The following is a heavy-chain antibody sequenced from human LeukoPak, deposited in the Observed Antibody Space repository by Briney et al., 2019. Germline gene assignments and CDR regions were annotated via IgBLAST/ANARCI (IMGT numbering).Heavy chain of an antibody. V-gene: IGHV3-7*01. Sequence: GGSLRLSCAASGFTFSTYWMTWVRQAPGKGLEWVASIKQDGSEKYYVDSVKGRPTISRDNAKNSLYLQMNTLRAEDTAVYYCARWVRGVIMGFDPWGQGTLVTVSS. CDR2: IKQDGSEK. CDR1: GFTFSTYW. CDR3: ARWVRGVIMGFDP. J-gene: IGHJ5*02. D-gene: IGHD3-10*01.